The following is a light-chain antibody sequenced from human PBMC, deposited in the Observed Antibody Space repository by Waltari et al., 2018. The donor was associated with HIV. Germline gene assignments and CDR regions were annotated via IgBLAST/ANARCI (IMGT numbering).Light chain of an antibody. CDR3: AAYTRRGTVV. V-gene: IGLV2-14*01. CDR2: EVT. J-gene: IGLJ2*01. Sequence: QSALTQPASVSGSPGQSIVLPCTGSSSDIGYYDYVSWYQQYPGQAPKALIYEVTSRPSVTSPRFSGSKSATTAFLATSKLQTVDEADYFCAAYTRRGTVVFGGGTRLTVL. CDR1: SSDIGYYDY.